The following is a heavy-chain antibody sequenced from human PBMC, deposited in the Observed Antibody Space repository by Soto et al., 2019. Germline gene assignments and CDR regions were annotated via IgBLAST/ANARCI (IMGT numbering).Heavy chain of an antibody. Sequence: QVQLVESGGGVVQPGRSLRLSCAASGFTFESCAMYWVRQTPGKGLEWVAVIWYDGSNEQYVDSVKGRFTISRDNSKNTLYLQMSSLRAEDTAGYFCARGLSTRHYYGMDVWGRGTTVIVSS. CDR2: IWYDGSNE. CDR1: GFTFESCA. V-gene: IGHV3-33*01. D-gene: IGHD1-1*01. CDR3: ARGLSTRHYYGMDV. J-gene: IGHJ6*02.